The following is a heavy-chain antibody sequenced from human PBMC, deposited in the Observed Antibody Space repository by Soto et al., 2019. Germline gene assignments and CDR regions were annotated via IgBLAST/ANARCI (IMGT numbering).Heavy chain of an antibody. CDR1: GGTISRYY. J-gene: IGHJ6*02. D-gene: IGHD2-21*02. CDR2: MYNTGST. V-gene: IGHV4-59*01. CDR3: ARDLWGYCGTDCYPLDV. Sequence: QVQLQESGPGLVKPSETLSLTCTVSGGTISRYYWSWIRQPPGKGLEWIGYMYNTGSTVYNPSFKSRSTLSVDTSKNQFSLNLDSVTAADTAVYYCARDLWGYCGTDCYPLDVWGQGTTVTVSS.